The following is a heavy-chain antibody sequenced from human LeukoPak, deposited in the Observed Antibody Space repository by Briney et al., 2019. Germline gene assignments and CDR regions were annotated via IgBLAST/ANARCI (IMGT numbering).Heavy chain of an antibody. CDR3: ARELLWFGELAYFDY. V-gene: IGHV4-4*07. J-gene: IGHJ4*02. Sequence: SETLSLTCTVSSGSISNYYWSWIRQPAGKGLEWIGRIYTSGSTTYNPSLKSRLTISIDTSKNQFSLKLSSVTAADTAVYYCARELLWFGELAYFDYWGQGTLVTVSS. CDR1: SGSISNYY. D-gene: IGHD3-10*01. CDR2: IYTSGST.